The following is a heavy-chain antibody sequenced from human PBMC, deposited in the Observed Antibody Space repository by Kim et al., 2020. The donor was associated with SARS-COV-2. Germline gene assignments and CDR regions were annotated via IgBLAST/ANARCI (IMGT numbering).Heavy chain of an antibody. CDR3: ARDPTGFDAFDI. J-gene: IGHJ3*02. CDR1: GFTFSTYA. Sequence: GGSLRLSCAASGFTFSTYAMHWVRQAPGKGLEYVSAINSNGGRTYYANSVKGRFTISRDNSKNTLYLQMGSLRAEDMAVYYCARDPTGFDAFDIWGQGTKVTVSS. D-gene: IGHD3-9*01. V-gene: IGHV3-64*01. CDR2: INSNGGRT.